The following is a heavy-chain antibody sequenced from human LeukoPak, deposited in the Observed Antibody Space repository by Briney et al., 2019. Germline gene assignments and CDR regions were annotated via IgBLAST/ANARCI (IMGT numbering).Heavy chain of an antibody. V-gene: IGHV3-30*03. CDR1: RFTFSGYD. D-gene: IGHD2-2*01. Sequence: GGSLRLSCAASRFTFSGYDMHWVRQAPGKGLEWVAVISYDGSNKYYADSVKGRFTISRDNSKNTLYLQMSSLRAEDTAVYYCARGSQRGAAANYYGMDVWGQGTTVTVSS. CDR2: ISYDGSNK. J-gene: IGHJ6*02. CDR3: ARGSQRGAAANYYGMDV.